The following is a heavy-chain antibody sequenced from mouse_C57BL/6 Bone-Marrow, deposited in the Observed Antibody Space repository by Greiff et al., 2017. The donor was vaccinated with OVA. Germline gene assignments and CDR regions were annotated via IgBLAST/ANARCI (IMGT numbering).Heavy chain of an antibody. CDR3: AKNKRGVPYAMDY. CDR2: IWRGGST. J-gene: IGHJ4*01. Sequence: VMLVESGPGLVQPSQSLSITCTVSGFSLTSYGVHWVRQSPGKGLEWLGVIWRGGSTDYNAAFMSRLSITKDNSKSQVFFKMNSLQADDTAIYYCAKNKRGVPYAMDYWGQGTSVTVSS. V-gene: IGHV2-5*01. CDR1: GFSLTSYG.